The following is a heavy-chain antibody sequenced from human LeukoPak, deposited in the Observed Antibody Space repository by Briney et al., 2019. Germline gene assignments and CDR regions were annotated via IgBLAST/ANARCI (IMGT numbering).Heavy chain of an antibody. V-gene: IGHV5-51*01. CDR1: GSSFTTYW. Sequence: GASLQISCKASGSSFTTYWIGWVRQLPGKGLEWMGIIYPGDSVTRYSPSFQGQVTISADKSISTAYLQWSSLKASDTAMYYCARRNYGDYGFDYWGQGTLVTVSS. CDR2: IYPGDSVT. CDR3: ARRNYGDYGFDY. D-gene: IGHD4-17*01. J-gene: IGHJ4*02.